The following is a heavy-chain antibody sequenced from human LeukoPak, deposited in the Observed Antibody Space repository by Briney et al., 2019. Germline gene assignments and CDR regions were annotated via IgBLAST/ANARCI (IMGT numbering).Heavy chain of an antibody. CDR2: IYSGGRT. J-gene: IGHJ4*02. CDR1: EFIVSNND. Sequence: GGSLRLSCAASEFIVSNNDMSWVRQAPGKGLEWVSLIYSGGRTYYADSVKGRFTISRDNSKNTLYLQMNSLRGEDTAVYYCARGCFYDRSPYCPFDYWGQGTLVTVSS. CDR3: ARGCFYDRSPYCPFDY. D-gene: IGHD3-22*01. V-gene: IGHV3-53*01.